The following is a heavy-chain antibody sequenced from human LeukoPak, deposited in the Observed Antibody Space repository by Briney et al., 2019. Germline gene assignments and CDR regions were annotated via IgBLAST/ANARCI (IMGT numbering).Heavy chain of an antibody. D-gene: IGHD2-2*01. CDR2: ISYDGSDK. CDR3: ARESWGGIVVVPVYYFDY. CDR1: GFTFSSYA. J-gene: IGHJ4*02. Sequence: TGGSLRLSCAASGFTFSSYAMHWVRQAPGKGLEWVAVISYDGSDKYYADSVKGRFTISRDNSKNTLYLQMNSLRAEDTAVYYCARESWGGIVVVPVYYFDYWGQGTLVTVSS. V-gene: IGHV3-30-3*01.